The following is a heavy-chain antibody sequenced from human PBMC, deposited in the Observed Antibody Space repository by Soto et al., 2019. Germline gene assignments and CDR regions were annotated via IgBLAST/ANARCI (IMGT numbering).Heavy chain of an antibody. CDR1: GGSISSSSYY. D-gene: IGHD6-13*01. CDR2: IYYSGST. V-gene: IGHV4-39*01. J-gene: IGHJ6*02. Sequence: SETLSLTCTVSGGSISSSSYYWGWIRQPPGKGLEWIGSIYYSGSTYYNPSLKSRVTISVDTSKNQFSLKLSSVTAADTAVYYCARLSPQQLMDVWGQGTTVTVSS. CDR3: ARLSPQQLMDV.